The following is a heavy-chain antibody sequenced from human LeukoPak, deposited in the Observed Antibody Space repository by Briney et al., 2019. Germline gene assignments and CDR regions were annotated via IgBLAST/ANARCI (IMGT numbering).Heavy chain of an antibody. V-gene: IGHV5-51*01. D-gene: IGHD3-3*01. CDR2: IYPGDSDT. CDR1: GYSFTSYW. CDR3: ARQYYDFWSGYYLDY. Sequence: GESLKISCKGFGYSFTSYWIGWVRQMPGKGLEWMGIIYPGDSDTRYSPSFQGQVTISADKSISTAYLQWSSLKASDTAMYYCARQYYDFWSGYYLDYWGQGTLVTVSS. J-gene: IGHJ4*02.